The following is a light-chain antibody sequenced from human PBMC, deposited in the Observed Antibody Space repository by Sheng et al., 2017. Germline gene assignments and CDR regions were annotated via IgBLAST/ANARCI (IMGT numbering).Light chain of an antibody. Sequence: SYELTQPPSVSVSPGQTASITCSGDKLGDKYACWYQQKPGQSPVLVIYQDTKRPSGIPERFSGSNSGNTAILTISRVEAGDEADYYCQVWDSSGDHLYVFGTGTKVTV. J-gene: IGLJ1*01. V-gene: IGLV3-1*01. CDR2: QDT. CDR3: QVWDSSGDHLYV. CDR1: KLGDKY.